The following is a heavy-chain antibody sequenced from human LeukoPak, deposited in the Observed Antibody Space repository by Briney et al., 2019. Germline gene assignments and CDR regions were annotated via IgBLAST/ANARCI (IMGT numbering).Heavy chain of an antibody. V-gene: IGHV4-59*08. CDR1: GCSISSYY. J-gene: IGHJ6*03. CDR2: IYYSGST. CDR3: ARLLAEQWLASYYYYMDV. Sequence: PSETLSLTCTVSGCSISSYYWSWIRQPPGKGLEWIGYIYYSGSTNYNPSLKSRVTISVDTSKNQFSLKLSSVTAADTAVYYCARLLAEQWLASYYYYMDVWGKETTVTVSS. D-gene: IGHD6-19*01.